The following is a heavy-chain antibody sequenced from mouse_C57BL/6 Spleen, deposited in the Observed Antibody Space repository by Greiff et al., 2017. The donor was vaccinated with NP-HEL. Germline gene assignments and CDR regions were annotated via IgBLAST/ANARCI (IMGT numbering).Heavy chain of an antibody. V-gene: IGHV14-4*01. Sequence: EVQLQQSGAELVRPGASVKLSCTASGFNIKDDYMHWVKQRPEQGLEWIGWIDPENGDTEYASKFQGKATITADTSSNTAYLQLSSLTSEDTAVYYCTTSYYGPTGFAYWGQGTLVTVSA. J-gene: IGHJ3*01. D-gene: IGHD1-2*01. CDR1: GFNIKDDY. CDR3: TTSYYGPTGFAY. CDR2: IDPENGDT.